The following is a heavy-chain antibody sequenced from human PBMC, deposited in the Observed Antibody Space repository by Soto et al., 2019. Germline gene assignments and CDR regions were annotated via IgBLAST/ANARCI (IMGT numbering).Heavy chain of an antibody. CDR2: ISAYNGNT. V-gene: IGHV1-18*01. J-gene: IGHJ4*02. D-gene: IGHD3-10*01. CDR1: GYTFTSYG. CDR3: ARDAAVGLLEY. Sequence: QVQLVQSGAEVKKPGASVKVSCKASGYTFTSYGISWVRQAPGQGLEWMGWISAYNGNTHYAQKLQGRGTMTKDTSTSTANMELRSLRSDDTAVNYCARDAAVGLLEYWGQGTLVTVSS.